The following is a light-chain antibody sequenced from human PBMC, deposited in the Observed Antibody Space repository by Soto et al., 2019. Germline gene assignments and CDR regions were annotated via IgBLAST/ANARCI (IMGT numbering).Light chain of an antibody. V-gene: IGLV2-14*01. J-gene: IGLJ2*01. CDR3: SSYTSSGTLVV. CDR1: SSDVGGYNY. CDR2: DVS. Sequence: QSALTQPASVSGSPGQSITISCTGTSSDVGGYNYVSWYQQHPGKAPKLMIYDVSSRPSGVSNRFSGSKSGNTASLTISGLQAEDGADYYCSSYTSSGTLVVFGGGTKLTVL.